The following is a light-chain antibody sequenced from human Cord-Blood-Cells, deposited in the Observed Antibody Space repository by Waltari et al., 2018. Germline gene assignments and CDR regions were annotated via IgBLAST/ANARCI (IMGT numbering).Light chain of an antibody. CDR2: KDS. Sequence: SYELTQPSPVSVSPGQTARITCSGDVLAKKYARWIQQKPGQAPVLVFYKDSERPSGIPERFSGASSGTTVTLTISGAQVEDEADYYCYSAADNNLVFGGGTKLTVL. CDR1: VLAKKY. V-gene: IGLV3-27*01. CDR3: YSAADNNLV. J-gene: IGLJ3*02.